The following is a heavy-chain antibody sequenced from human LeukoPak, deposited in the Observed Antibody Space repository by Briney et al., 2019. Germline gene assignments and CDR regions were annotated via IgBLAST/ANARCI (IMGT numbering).Heavy chain of an antibody. CDR3: AKVVDPLKYYYDSSGYPVDY. V-gene: IGHV3-30*18. J-gene: IGHJ4*02. CDR2: ISYDGSNK. CDR1: GFTFSSYG. D-gene: IGHD3-22*01. Sequence: PGGSLRLSCAASGFTFSSYGMHWVRQAPGKGLEWVAVISYDGSNKYYADSVKGRFTISRDNSKNTLYLQMNSLRAEDTAVYYCAKVVDPLKYYYDSSGYPVDYWGQGTLVAVSS.